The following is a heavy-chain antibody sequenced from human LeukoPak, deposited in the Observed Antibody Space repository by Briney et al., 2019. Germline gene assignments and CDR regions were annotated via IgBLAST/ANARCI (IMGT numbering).Heavy chain of an antibody. CDR1: GFTLSGYS. CDR3: ARATSYDILTGYSDY. J-gene: IGHJ4*02. CDR2: ISSSSSYI. V-gene: IGHV3-21*01. D-gene: IGHD3-9*01. Sequence: GGSLRLSCAASGFTLSGYSMNWVRQAPGKGLEWVSSISSSSSYIYYADSVKGRFAISRDNAKKSLDLQMNSLRAEDTAVYYCARATSYDILTGYSDYWGQGTLVTVSS.